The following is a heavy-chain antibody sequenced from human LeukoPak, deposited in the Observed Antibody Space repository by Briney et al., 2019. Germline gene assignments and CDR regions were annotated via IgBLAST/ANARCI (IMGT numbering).Heavy chain of an antibody. CDR3: ARLRGAMTPVTSDFDY. D-gene: IGHD4-17*01. CDR2: GFYSGSA. CDR1: GGSISGSSYY. Sequence: SETLSLTCTVSGGSISGSSYYWAWIRQPPGKGLEWIGSGFYSGSAYYNPSLKSRLTIFVDTSKNQFSLDLGSVTAADTAVYYCARLRGAMTPVTSDFDYWGQGILVTVPS. J-gene: IGHJ4*02. V-gene: IGHV4-39*01.